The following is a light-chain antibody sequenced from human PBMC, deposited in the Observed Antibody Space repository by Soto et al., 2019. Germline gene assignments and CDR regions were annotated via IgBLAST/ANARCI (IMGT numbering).Light chain of an antibody. CDR1: QNITNNY. CDR2: GAS. CDR3: QQYGSSPTWT. V-gene: IGKV3-20*01. J-gene: IGKJ1*01. Sequence: EIVLTQSPGTLSLSPGERATLPCRASQNITNNYVAWYQHKPGQAPRLLIYGASSRATGIPDRFSGSGSGTDFTLTISRLEPEDFAVYYCQQYGSSPTWTFGQGTKVDIK.